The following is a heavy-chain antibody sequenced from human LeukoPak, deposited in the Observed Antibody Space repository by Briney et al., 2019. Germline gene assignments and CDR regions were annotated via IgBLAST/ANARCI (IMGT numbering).Heavy chain of an antibody. CDR3: ARGQYDFWSGYDVNWFDP. CDR1: GGSMRTGLYY. CDR2: IYPSGNT. V-gene: IGHV4-61*02. D-gene: IGHD3-3*01. Sequence: SETLSLTCAVSGGSMRTGLYYWNWIRQPAGKGLEWIGRIYPSGNTNYNPSLESRVTISVDTAKNQFSLKLISVTAADTTLYYCARGQYDFWSGYDVNWFDPWGQGTLVTVSS. J-gene: IGHJ5*02.